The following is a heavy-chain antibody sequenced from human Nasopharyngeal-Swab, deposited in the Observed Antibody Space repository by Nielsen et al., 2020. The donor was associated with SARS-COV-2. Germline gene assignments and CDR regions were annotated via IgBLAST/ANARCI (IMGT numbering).Heavy chain of an antibody. D-gene: IGHD3-22*01. CDR1: GYTFTSYA. V-gene: IGHV1-3*01. CDR3: ARSTYYYDSSGYSFDY. Sequence: ASVKVFCKASGYTFTSYAMHWVRQAPGQRLEWMGWINAGNGNTKYSQKFQGRVTITRDTSASTAYMELSSLRSEDTAVYYCARSTYYYDSSGYSFDYWGQGTLVTVSS. J-gene: IGHJ4*02. CDR2: INAGNGNT.